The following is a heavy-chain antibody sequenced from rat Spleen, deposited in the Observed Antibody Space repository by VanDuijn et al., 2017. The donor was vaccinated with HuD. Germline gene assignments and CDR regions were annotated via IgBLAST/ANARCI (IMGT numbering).Heavy chain of an antibody. CDR3: ATDGYYDGRYYSVYAMDA. CDR1: GFTFSDYY. Sequence: EVQLVESDGGLVQPGRSLKLSCAASGFTFSDYYMAWVRQAPTKGLEWVASVSPSGGRSYYRDSVKGRFTISRDNAESTLYLQMDSLRSEDTATYYCATDGYYDGRYYSVYAMDAWGQGASVTVSS. V-gene: IGHV5-27*01. D-gene: IGHD1-12*02. J-gene: IGHJ4*01. CDR2: VSPSGGRS.